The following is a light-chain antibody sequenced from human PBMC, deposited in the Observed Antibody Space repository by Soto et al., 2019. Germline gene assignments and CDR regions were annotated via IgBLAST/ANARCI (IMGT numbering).Light chain of an antibody. CDR3: LSYTSANTRV. Sequence: HSALTQPASVSGSPGQSITISCTGTSSDVGGYKFVSWYQHHPGKAPKLMIYEVNNRPSGVSDRFSGSKSGNTASLTISGLQPEDEADYYCLSYTSANTRVFGGGTKLTVL. CDR1: SSDVGGYKF. J-gene: IGLJ3*02. CDR2: EVN. V-gene: IGLV2-14*01.